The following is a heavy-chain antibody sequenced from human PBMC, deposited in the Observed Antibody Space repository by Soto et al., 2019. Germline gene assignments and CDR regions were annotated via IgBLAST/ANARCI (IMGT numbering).Heavy chain of an antibody. CDR1: GYSFTSCW. D-gene: IGHD6-13*01. CDR3: ARLQAAAGDNALTFDY. V-gene: IGHV5-10-1*01. J-gene: IGHJ4*02. CDR2: IAPSDSYT. Sequence: EVQLVQSGAEVKKPGESLRISCKGSGYSFTSCWISWVRQMPWKGLVWMGRIAPSDSYTYYSPSFQGHVTITADKSISTAYLQWISLKASDTSMYYCARLQAAAGDNALTFDYWGQGTLVTVSS.